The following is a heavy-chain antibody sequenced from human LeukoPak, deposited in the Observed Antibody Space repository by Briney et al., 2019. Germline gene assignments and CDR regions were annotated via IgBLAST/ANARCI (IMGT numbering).Heavy chain of an antibody. V-gene: IGHV4-34*01. Sequence: PSETLSLTCAVYGGSFSGYYWSWLRQPPGKGLEWIGEINHSGSTNYNPSLKSRVPISVETSKNQFSLKLSSVPAADTAVYYCARGLGYCSGGSCYRYYFDYWGQGTLVTVSS. CDR3: ARGLGYCSGGSCYRYYFDY. CDR2: INHSGST. J-gene: IGHJ4*02. CDR1: GGSFSGYY. D-gene: IGHD2-15*01.